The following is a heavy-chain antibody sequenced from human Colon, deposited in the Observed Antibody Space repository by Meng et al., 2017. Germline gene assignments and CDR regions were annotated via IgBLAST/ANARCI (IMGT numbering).Heavy chain of an antibody. CDR3: VRPDRDGYNRDS. CDR1: GLTLSDNW. D-gene: IGHD5-24*01. CDR2: IKQDGSEK. Sequence: GGSLRLSCAASGLTLSDNWMNWARQAPGKGLEWVTTIKQDGSEKYYVDSVKGRFTISRDNAKNSLYLQMNSLRAEDTCVYYCVRPDRDGYNRDSWGQGTLVTVSS. J-gene: IGHJ4*02. V-gene: IGHV3-7*01.